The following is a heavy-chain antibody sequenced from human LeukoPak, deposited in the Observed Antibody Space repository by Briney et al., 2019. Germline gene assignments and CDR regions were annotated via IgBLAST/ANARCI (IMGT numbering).Heavy chain of an antibody. CDR2: IYHSGST. CDR1: GGSISSGGYS. Sequence: SETLSLTCAVSGGSISSGGYSWSWIRQPPRKGLEWIGYIYHSGSTYYNPSLKSRVTISVDRSKNQFSLKLSSVTAADTAVYYCARGLYYDFWSGYYNWFDPWGQGTLVTVSS. CDR3: ARGLYYDFWSGYYNWFDP. J-gene: IGHJ5*02. V-gene: IGHV4-30-2*01. D-gene: IGHD3-3*01.